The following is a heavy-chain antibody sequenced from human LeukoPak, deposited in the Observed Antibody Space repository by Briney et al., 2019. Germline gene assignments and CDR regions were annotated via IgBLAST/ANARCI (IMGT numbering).Heavy chain of an antibody. CDR3: PTPDFD. J-gene: IGHJ4*02. V-gene: IGHV3-30*02. CDR2: IWYHGSTT. Sequence: GASVKVSCTASGFIFSNYGMDWVRQAPGQGLEWVALIWYHGSTTSYADSVKGRFTIARDNSKTTLRLQMKSLRVEDTAVYYCPTPDFDSGQGTLVTVAS. D-gene: IGHD2/OR15-2a*01. CDR1: GFIFSNYG.